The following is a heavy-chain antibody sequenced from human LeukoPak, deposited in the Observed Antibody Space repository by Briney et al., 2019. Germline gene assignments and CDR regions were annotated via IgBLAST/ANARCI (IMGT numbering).Heavy chain of an antibody. V-gene: IGHV1-24*01. Sequence: ASVKVSCKVSGYTLTELSMHWVRQAPGKGLEWMGGFDPEDGETIYAQKFQGRVTMTEDTSTDTAYMELSSLRSDDTAVYYCARDLGWVITSNNWFDPWGQGTLVTVSS. CDR3: ARDLGWVITSNNWFDP. CDR1: GYTLTELS. CDR2: FDPEDGET. J-gene: IGHJ5*02. D-gene: IGHD3-22*01.